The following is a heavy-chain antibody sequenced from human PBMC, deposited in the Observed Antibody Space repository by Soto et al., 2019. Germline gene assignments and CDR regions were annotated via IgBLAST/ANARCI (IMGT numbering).Heavy chain of an antibody. CDR2: FDPEDGET. CDR1: GYTLTELS. V-gene: IGHV1-24*01. CDR3: ATEHYDSSGYYYFDY. D-gene: IGHD3-22*01. J-gene: IGHJ4*02. Sequence: ASVKVSCKVSGYTLTELSMHWVRQAPGKGLEWMGGFDPEDGETIYAQKFQGRVTMTEDTSTDTAYVELSSLRSEDTAVYYCATEHYDSSGYYYFDYWGQGTLVTVSS.